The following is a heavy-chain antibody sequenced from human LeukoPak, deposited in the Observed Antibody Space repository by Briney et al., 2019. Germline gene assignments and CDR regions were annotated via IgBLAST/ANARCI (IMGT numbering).Heavy chain of an antibody. V-gene: IGHV4-34*01. CDR1: GGSFSGYY. CDR3: ARVSGQFYFYYYMDV. Sequence: SETLSLTCAVYGGSFSGYYWTWIRQPPGKGLEWIGEINHSGSTNYNPSLKSRVTISVDTSKNQFSLRLSSVTAADTAVYYCARVSGQFYFYYYMDVWGKGTTVTISS. CDR2: INHSGST. J-gene: IGHJ6*03. D-gene: IGHD6-19*01.